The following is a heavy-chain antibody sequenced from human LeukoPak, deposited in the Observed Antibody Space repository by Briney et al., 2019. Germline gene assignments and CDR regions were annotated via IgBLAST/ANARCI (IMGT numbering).Heavy chain of an antibody. J-gene: IGHJ5*02. V-gene: IGHV4-34*01. CDR2: INHSGST. CDR3: ARLRDYVWGSYRYNNWFDP. CDR1: GGSFSGYY. Sequence: SETLSLTCAVYGGSFSGYYWSWIRQPPGKGLEWIGEINHSGSTNYNPSLKSRVTISVDTSKNQFSLKLSSVTAADTAVYYCARLRDYVWGSYRYNNWFDPWGQGTLVTVSS. D-gene: IGHD3-16*02.